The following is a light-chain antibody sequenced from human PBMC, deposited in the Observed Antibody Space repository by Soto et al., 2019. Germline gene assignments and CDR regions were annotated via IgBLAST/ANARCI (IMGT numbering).Light chain of an antibody. J-gene: IGKJ2*01. CDR3: QQSYTTPYT. Sequence: DIQMTQSPSSLSASVGDRITITCRASHTIKTFLNWYEKKPGKAPKLLIDAGSTLQSGVPSRFSGSGAGTDFTLTVSSLQPEEFATYFCQQSYTTPYTFGQGTKLEIK. V-gene: IGKV1-39*01. CDR1: HTIKTF. CDR2: AGS.